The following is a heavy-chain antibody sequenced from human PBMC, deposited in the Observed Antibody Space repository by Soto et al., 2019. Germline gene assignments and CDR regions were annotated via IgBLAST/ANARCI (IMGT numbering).Heavy chain of an antibody. D-gene: IGHD2-2*01. Sequence: GGSLRLSCAASGFTFSTYTMSWVRQAPGKGLEWVSAISGSGGSPSYADSVQGRFTISRDNPKSTLYLQMNSLRAEDTAMYYCAKARCSTTNCYVPDYWGQGTLVTVSS. CDR3: AKARCSTTNCYVPDY. CDR1: GFTFSTYT. CDR2: ISGSGGSP. V-gene: IGHV3-23*01. J-gene: IGHJ4*02.